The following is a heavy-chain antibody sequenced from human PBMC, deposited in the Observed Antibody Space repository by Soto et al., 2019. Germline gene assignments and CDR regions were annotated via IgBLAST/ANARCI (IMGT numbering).Heavy chain of an antibody. Sequence: ASVKVSCKASGYTFTGHNMHRERLLPRQGLEWRGWINPYSGGTNYAQKFQGWVTMTRDTSISTAYMELSRLRSDATAVYYCARDSSRPVMTAADSYGMDVWGQGTTVTVS. CDR3: ARDSSRPVMTAADSYGMDV. CDR1: GYTFTGHN. J-gene: IGHJ6*02. V-gene: IGHV1-2*04. D-gene: IGHD6-13*01. CDR2: INPYSGGT.